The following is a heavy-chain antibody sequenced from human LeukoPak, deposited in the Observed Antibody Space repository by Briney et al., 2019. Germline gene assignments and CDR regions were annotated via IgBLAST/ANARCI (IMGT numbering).Heavy chain of an antibody. D-gene: IGHD2-8*01. J-gene: IGHJ3*02. V-gene: IGHV3-7*04. CDR1: GFTFSSYW. CDR3: ARATKNAFDI. Sequence: GGSLRLSCAASGFTFSSYWMNWVRQAPGKGLEWVANIKQDGSEKYYMDSVKGRFTISRDNAKNSLYLQMNSLRAEDTAMYYCARATKNAFDIWGQGTMVTVSS. CDR2: IKQDGSEK.